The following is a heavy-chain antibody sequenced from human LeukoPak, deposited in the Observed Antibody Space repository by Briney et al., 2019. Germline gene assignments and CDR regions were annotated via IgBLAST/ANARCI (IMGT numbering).Heavy chain of an antibody. Sequence: SVKVSCKASGGTFSSYAISWVRQAPGHGLEWMGGIIPIFGTANYAQKFQGRVTITADKSTSTAYMELSSLRSEDTAVYYCARAMVTLYYYYYMDVWGKGTTVTVSS. V-gene: IGHV1-69*06. CDR3: ARAMVTLYYYYYMDV. D-gene: IGHD5-18*01. J-gene: IGHJ6*03. CDR2: IIPIFGTA. CDR1: GGTFSSYA.